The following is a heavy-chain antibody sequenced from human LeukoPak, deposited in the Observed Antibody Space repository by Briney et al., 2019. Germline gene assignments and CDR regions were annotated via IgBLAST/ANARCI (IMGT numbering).Heavy chain of an antibody. J-gene: IGHJ6*03. Sequence: ASVKVSCKASGYSFTSYHIHWVRQAPGQGPEWMGFINPIGGSKNYAQKFQGRVTLTRDMSTTTVYMELSSLRAEDTAVYYCARVQRGYSYGPHYYYYYYMDVWGKGTTVTVSS. CDR1: GYSFTSYH. CDR3: ARVQRGYSYGPHYYYYYYMDV. CDR2: INPIGGSK. V-gene: IGHV1-46*01. D-gene: IGHD5-18*01.